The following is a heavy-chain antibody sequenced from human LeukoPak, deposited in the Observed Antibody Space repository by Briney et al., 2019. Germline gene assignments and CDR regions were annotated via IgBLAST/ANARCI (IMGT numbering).Heavy chain of an antibody. CDR2: ISAYNGNT. CDR3: ARDHCSSTSCYPYYYYYMDV. D-gene: IGHD2-2*01. Sequence: ASVKVSCKASGYTFTSYGISWVRQAPGQGLEWMGWISAYNGNTNYAQKFQGRVTMTRDASISTAYMELSRLRSDDTAVYYCARDHCSSTSCYPYYYYYMDVWGKGTTVTVSS. V-gene: IGHV1-18*01. CDR1: GYTFTSYG. J-gene: IGHJ6*03.